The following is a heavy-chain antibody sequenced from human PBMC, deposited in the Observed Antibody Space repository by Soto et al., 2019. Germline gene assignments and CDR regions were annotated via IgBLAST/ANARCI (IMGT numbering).Heavy chain of an antibody. CDR1: GFSLITSGVG. D-gene: IGHD3-10*01. J-gene: IGHJ3*02. Sequence: QITLKESGPTLVKPTQTLTLTCTFSGFSLITSGVGVGWIRQPPGKALEWLALIYWDGDKRYSPSLKSRLTITKDSSKNQVVLTMTNMDPVDTATYFCAHIQTTMIRGANAFDIWGQGTLVTVSS. CDR3: AHIQTTMIRGANAFDI. V-gene: IGHV2-5*02. CDR2: IYWDGDK.